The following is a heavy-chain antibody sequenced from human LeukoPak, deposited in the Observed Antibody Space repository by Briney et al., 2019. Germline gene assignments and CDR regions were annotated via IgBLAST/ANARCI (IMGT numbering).Heavy chain of an antibody. CDR2: ISSSGSTI. V-gene: IGHV3-11*01. J-gene: IGHJ6*02. Sequence: GGSLRLSCAASGFTFSDYYMSWIRQAPGKGLEWVSYISSSGSTIYYADSVKGRFTISRDNAKNSLYLQMNSLRAEDTAVYYCARDSIRSGYGDYDVVGTRSDYYGMDVWGQGTTVTVSS. CDR1: GFTFSDYY. D-gene: IGHD4-17*01. CDR3: ARDSIRSGYGDYDVVGTRSDYYGMDV.